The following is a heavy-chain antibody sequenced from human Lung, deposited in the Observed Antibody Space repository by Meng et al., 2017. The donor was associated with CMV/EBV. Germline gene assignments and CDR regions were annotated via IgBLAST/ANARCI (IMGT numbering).Heavy chain of an antibody. J-gene: IGHJ4*02. CDR2: ISPTTGYT. CDR3: ARDFSLYRTSGVQ. CDR1: GFTFSDYY. Sequence: QVQLVEFGGGRVMPGGSVRRACTGSGFTFSDYYMSWIRQAPGKGLEWVSYISPTTGYTEYADSVKGRFTISRDNAKNSLFLQMNSLRSEDTAVYYCARDFSLYRTSGVQWGQGTLVTVSS. V-gene: IGHV3-11*05. D-gene: IGHD2-8*01.